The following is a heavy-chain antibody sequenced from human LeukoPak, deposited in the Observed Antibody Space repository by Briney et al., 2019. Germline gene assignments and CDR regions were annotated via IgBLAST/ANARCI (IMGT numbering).Heavy chain of an antibody. J-gene: IGHJ5*02. D-gene: IGHD3-10*01. V-gene: IGHV4-39*01. CDR2: IYYSGST. CDR3: ARQSTMVRGVILNWFDP. CDR1: GGSISSSSYY. Sequence: SETLSLTCTVSGGSISSSSYYWGWIRQPPGKGLEWIGSIYYSGSTYYNPSLKSRVTISADTSKNQFSLKLSSVTAADTAVYYCARQSTMVRGVILNWFDPWGQGTLVTVSS.